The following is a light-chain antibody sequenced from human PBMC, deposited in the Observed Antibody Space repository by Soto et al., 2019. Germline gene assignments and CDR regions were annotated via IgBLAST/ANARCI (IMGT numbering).Light chain of an antibody. Sequence: QSVLTQPRSVSGSPGQSVTISCTGTDSDVGGYNFVSWYQQLPGKAPKLIISAVSRRPSGVPDRFSGSKSGNTASLTISGLQADDEADYFCYSYTASDIWVFGGGTKVTVL. CDR1: DSDVGGYNF. CDR3: YSYTASDIWV. J-gene: IGLJ3*02. CDR2: AVS. V-gene: IGLV2-11*01.